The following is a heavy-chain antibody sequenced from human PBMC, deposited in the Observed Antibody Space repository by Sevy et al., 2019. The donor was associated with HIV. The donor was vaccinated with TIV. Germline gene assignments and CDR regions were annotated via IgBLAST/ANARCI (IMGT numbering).Heavy chain of an antibody. J-gene: IGHJ4*02. V-gene: IGHV3-7*01. CDR3: AREQLTGAKPDYFDY. CDR1: GFTFSNYW. CDR2: INQDGGAK. D-gene: IGHD1-7*01. Sequence: GGSLRLSCAVSGFTFSNYWMSWVRQAPGKGLECVANINQDGGAKYYLVSVKGRFFVSRDNAKNSLYLQMDSLRAEDTAVYYCAREQLTGAKPDYFDYWGQGTLVTVSS.